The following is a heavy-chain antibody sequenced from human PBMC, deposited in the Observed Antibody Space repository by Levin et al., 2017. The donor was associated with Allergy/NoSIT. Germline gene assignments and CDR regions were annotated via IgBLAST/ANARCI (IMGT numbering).Heavy chain of an antibody. J-gene: IGHJ2*01. Sequence: GGSLRLSCAASGFTFDDYAMHWVRQAPGKGLEWVSGISWNSGSIGYADSVKGRFTISRDNAKNSLYLQMNSLRAEDTALYYCAKGLWTLEPGWYFDLWGRGTLVTVSS. CDR3: AKGLWTLEPGWYFDL. D-gene: IGHD3/OR15-3a*01. CDR1: GFTFDDYA. V-gene: IGHV3-9*01. CDR2: ISWNSGSI.